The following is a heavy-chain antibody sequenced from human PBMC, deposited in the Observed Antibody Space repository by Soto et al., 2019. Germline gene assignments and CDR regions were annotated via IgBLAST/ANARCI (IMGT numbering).Heavy chain of an antibody. J-gene: IGHJ4*02. V-gene: IGHV3-23*01. D-gene: IGHD3-16*01. CDR3: AKKYDYVWGSSDY. Sequence: GGSLRLSCAASGFSFDDYAMTWVRQATGKGLEWVSAISGSGGSTYYADSVKGRFTISRDNSKNTLFLQMNSLRAEDTAVYYCAKKYDYVWGSSDYWGQGTLVTV. CDR1: GFSFDDYA. CDR2: ISGSGGST.